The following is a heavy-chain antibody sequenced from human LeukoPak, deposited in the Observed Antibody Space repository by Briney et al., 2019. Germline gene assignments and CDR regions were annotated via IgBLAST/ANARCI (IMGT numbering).Heavy chain of an antibody. Sequence: ASVKVSCKASGGTFSSYAISWVRQAPGQGLEWMGGIIPIFGTANYAQKFQGRVTITADESTGTAYMELSSLRSEDTAVYYCARNSWESTVTYYNWFDPWGQGTLVTVSS. J-gene: IGHJ5*02. CDR3: ARNSWESTVTYYNWFDP. CDR2: IIPIFGTA. CDR1: GGTFSSYA. D-gene: IGHD4-17*01. V-gene: IGHV1-69*13.